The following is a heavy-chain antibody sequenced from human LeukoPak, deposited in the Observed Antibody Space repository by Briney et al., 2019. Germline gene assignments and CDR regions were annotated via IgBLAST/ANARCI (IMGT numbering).Heavy chain of an antibody. Sequence: GGSLRLSCGASGFTFDDFDMGWVRQVPGQGLKWVSGINWNGGRIVYADSVKGRFTISRDNAKNSLYLQMNSLRAEDTALYYCATYSFDRGYYFDYWGQGTLVTVSS. V-gene: IGHV3-20*04. J-gene: IGHJ4*02. CDR3: ATYSFDRGYYFDY. CDR1: GFTFDDFD. D-gene: IGHD3-22*01. CDR2: INWNGGRI.